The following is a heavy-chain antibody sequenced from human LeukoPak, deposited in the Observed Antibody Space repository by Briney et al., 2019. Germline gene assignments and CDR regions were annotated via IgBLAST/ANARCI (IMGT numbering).Heavy chain of an antibody. CDR3: ARGLRPGLRYFDRDHVFDY. CDR2: INPNSGGT. CDR1: GYTFTSYA. V-gene: IGHV1-2*04. Sequence: ASVKVSCKASGYTFTSYAMNWVRQAPGQGLEWMGWINPNSGGTNYAQKFQGWVTMTRDTSISTAYMELSRLRSDDTAVYYCARGLRPGLRYFDRDHVFDYWGQGTLVTVSS. D-gene: IGHD3-9*01. J-gene: IGHJ4*02.